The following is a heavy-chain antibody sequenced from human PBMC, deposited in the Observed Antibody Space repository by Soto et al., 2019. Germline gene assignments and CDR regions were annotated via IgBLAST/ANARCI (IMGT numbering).Heavy chain of an antibody. J-gene: IGHJ4*02. CDR2: IRNRANSYTT. CDR1: GFTFSDHY. D-gene: IGHD6-13*01. CDR3: AYSSTPFDY. Sequence: GGSLRLSCAASGFTFSDHYMDWVRQAPGKGLEWVGRIRNRANSYTTEFAASVKGRFTISRDDSKNSLYLQMSTLKTEDTAVYYCAYSSTPFDYWGQGTLVTVSS. V-gene: IGHV3-72*01.